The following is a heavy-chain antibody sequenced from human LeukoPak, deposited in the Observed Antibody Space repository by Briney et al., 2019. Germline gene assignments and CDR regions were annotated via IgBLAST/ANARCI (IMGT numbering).Heavy chain of an antibody. CDR3: ARDGAGQWLAMGVSFDY. CDR2: ISINSSYI. Sequence: GGSLRLPCGASGFTFSSYSVNGVRQPPGKGLEGGSSISINSSYIYYADPVKGRFTISRDNAKNTLYRQMNSLRAEETAVYYCARDGAGQWLAMGVSFDYWGQGTLVTVSS. CDR1: GFTFSSYS. J-gene: IGHJ4*02. D-gene: IGHD6-19*01. V-gene: IGHV3-21*01.